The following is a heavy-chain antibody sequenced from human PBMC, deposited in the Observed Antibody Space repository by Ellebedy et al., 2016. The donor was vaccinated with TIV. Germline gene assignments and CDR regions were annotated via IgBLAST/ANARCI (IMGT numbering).Heavy chain of an antibody. CDR1: GYSFTSYW. CDR2: IYPGDSDT. V-gene: IGHV5-51*01. D-gene: IGHD2-2*01. CDR3: ARVHCSSTSCYPQDYYYYGMDV. J-gene: IGHJ6*02. Sequence: GESLKISCKGSGYSFTSYWIGWVRQMPGKGLEWMGIIYPGDSDTRYSPSFQGQVTISADKSISTAYLQWSSLKASDTAMYYCARVHCSSTSCYPQDYYYYGMDVWGQGTTVTVSS.